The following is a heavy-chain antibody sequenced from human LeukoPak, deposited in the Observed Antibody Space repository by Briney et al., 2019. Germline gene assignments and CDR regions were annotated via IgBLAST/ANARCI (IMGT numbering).Heavy chain of an antibody. CDR2: INPNTGGT. CDR3: ARDHLYFHYYDSSEENWFDP. J-gene: IGHJ5*02. CDR1: GYTFTVHY. Sequence: GASVKVSCKASGYTFTVHYMHWVRQAPGQGLEWMGWINPNTGGTNYAHKFQVSVTMTRDASISTAFMELSRLRSDDTAVYYCARDHLYFHYYDSSEENWFDPWGQGTLVTVSS. D-gene: IGHD3-22*01. V-gene: IGHV1-2*02.